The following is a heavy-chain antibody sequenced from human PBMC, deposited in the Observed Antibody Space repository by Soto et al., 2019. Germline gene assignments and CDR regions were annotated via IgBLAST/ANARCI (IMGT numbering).Heavy chain of an antibody. CDR2: ISSNGGST. CDR3: AREGRYRGYDSWGGANDY. J-gene: IGHJ4*02. V-gene: IGHV3-64*01. Sequence: EVQLVESGGGLVQPGGSLRLSCAASGFTFSSYAMHWVRQAPGKGLEYVSAISSNGGSTYYANSVKGRFTISRNNSKNTLYLQMGSLRAEDMAVYYCAREGRYRGYDSWGGANDYWGQGTLVTVSS. CDR1: GFTFSSYA. D-gene: IGHD5-12*01.